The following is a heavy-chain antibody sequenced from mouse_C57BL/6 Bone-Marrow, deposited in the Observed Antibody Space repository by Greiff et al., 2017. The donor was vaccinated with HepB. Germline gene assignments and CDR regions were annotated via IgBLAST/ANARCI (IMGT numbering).Heavy chain of an antibody. D-gene: IGHD2-4*01. CDR3: AIYYDYGGFAY. J-gene: IGHJ3*01. V-gene: IGHV1-62-2*01. CDR1: GYTFTEYT. CDR2: FYPGRGSI. Sequence: VQLQQSGAELVKPGASVKLSCKASGYTFTEYTIHWVKQRSGQGLEWIGLFYPGRGSIKYNEKFKDKATLTADKSSSTAYMELSRLTSEDSAVYFCAIYYDYGGFAYWGQGTLVTVSA.